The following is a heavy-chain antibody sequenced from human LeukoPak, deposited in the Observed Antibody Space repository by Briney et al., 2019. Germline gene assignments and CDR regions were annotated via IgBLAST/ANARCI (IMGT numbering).Heavy chain of an antibody. V-gene: IGHV4-4*07. J-gene: IGHJ6*03. CDR2: MYTSGST. CDR1: GVSISSYY. Sequence: PSETLSLTCTVSGVSISSYYWSWIRQPAGKGLERIGRMYTSGSTNYNPSLKSRVTMSVDTSKNQFSLNLSSVTAADTAVYYCARERGYSSSSYYYYYMDVWGKGTTVTVSS. D-gene: IGHD6-6*01. CDR3: ARERGYSSSSYYYYYMDV.